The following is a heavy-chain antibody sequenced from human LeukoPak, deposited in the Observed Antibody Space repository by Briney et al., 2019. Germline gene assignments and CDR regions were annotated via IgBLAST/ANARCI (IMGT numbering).Heavy chain of an antibody. CDR2: IYYSGST. Sequence: SETLSLTCTVSGGSISSYYWSWIRQPPGKGLEWIGYIYYSGSTNYNPSLKSRVTMSVDTSKNQFSLKLSSVTAADTAVYYCARLGPGGWYFDYWGQGTLVTVSS. V-gene: IGHV4-59*01. J-gene: IGHJ4*02. D-gene: IGHD6-19*01. CDR1: GGSISSYY. CDR3: ARLGPGGWYFDY.